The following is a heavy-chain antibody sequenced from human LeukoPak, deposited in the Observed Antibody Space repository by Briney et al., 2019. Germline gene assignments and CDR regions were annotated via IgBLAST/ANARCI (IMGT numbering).Heavy chain of an antibody. V-gene: IGHV1-69*04. D-gene: IGHD2-2*01. CDR2: IIPILGIA. J-gene: IGHJ4*02. CDR1: GGTFSSYA. Sequence: ASVKVSCKASGGTFSSYAISWVRQAPGQGLEWMGRIIPILGIANYAQKFQGRVTITADKSTSTAYMELSSLRSEDTAVYYCARGSGVVVPAAPFDYWGQGTLVTVS. CDR3: ARGSGVVVPAAPFDY.